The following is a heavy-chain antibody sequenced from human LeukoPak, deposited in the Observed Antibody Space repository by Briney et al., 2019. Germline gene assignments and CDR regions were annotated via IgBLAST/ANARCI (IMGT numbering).Heavy chain of an antibody. D-gene: IGHD4-11*01. CDR3: ARVVDYSNYYFDY. J-gene: IGHJ4*02. V-gene: IGHV1-2*02. CDR1: GYTFTGYY. Sequence: ASVNVSCKASGYTFTGYYMHWVRQAPGQGLEWMGWINPNSGGTNYAQKFQGRVTMTRDTSISTAYMELSRLRSDDTAVYYCARVVDYSNYYFDYWGQGTLVTVSS. CDR2: INPNSGGT.